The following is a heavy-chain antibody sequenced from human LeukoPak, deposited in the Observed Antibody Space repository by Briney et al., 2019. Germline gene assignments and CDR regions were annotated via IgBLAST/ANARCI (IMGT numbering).Heavy chain of an antibody. CDR2: IYTSGST. CDR1: GGSISSGSYY. J-gene: IGHJ5*02. CDR3: ARESGSYLWRSWLNP. D-gene: IGHD3-16*01. V-gene: IGHV4-61*02. Sequence: SETLSLTCTVSGGSISSGSYYWSWIRQPAGKGLEWIGRIYTSGSTNYNPSLKSRVTISVDTSKNQSSLKLNSVTAADTAVYYCARESGSYLWRSWLNPWGQGTLVTVSS.